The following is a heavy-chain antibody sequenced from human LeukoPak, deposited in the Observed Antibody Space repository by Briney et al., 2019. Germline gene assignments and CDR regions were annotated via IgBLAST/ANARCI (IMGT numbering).Heavy chain of an antibody. J-gene: IGHJ2*01. V-gene: IGHV4-59*01. Sequence: PSETLSLTCTLSGGSISQYYWSWIRQPPGKGPEWIGNVYRSGNTNYNPSLKNRVTISVDTSKNHFSLNLTSVTAADTAVYYCARVKDFAYSFFDLWGRGTLVTVSS. CDR1: GGSISQYY. CDR2: VYRSGNT. CDR3: ARVKDFAYSFFDL.